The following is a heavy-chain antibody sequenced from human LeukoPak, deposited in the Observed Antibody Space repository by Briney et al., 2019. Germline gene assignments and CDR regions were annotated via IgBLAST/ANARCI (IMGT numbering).Heavy chain of an antibody. J-gene: IGHJ4*02. V-gene: IGHV3-53*01. Sequence: AGGSLRLSCAASGFTVSSNYMSWVRQAPGKGLEWVSVIYSGGSTYYADSVKGRFTISRDNSKNTLYLQMNSLRAEDTAVYYCARDGYYDSSGYYDWGQGTLVTVSS. CDR1: GFTVSSNY. CDR3: ARDGYYDSSGYYD. D-gene: IGHD3-22*01. CDR2: IYSGGST.